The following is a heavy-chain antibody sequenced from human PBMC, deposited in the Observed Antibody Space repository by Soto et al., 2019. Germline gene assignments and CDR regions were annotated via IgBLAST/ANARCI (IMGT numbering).Heavy chain of an antibody. D-gene: IGHD6-6*01. CDR3: ARDPEYSSSSTPASFDY. J-gene: IGHJ4*02. Sequence: GASVKVSCKASGYTFTSYYMHWVRQAPGQGLEWMGIISPSGGTRTYAQKFQGRVTMTRDTSTSTVYMELSSLRSEDTAVYYCARDPEYSSSSTPASFDYWGQGTLVTVS. V-gene: IGHV1-46*01. CDR1: GYTFTSYY. CDR2: ISPSGGTR.